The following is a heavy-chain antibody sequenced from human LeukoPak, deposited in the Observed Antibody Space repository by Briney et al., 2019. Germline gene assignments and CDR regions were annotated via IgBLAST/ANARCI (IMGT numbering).Heavy chain of an antibody. D-gene: IGHD3-10*01. CDR1: GFTFRTYE. Sequence: GSLRLSCAASGFTFRTYEMNWVRQAPGKGLEWISYISSTGSAIHYADSVKGRFTISRDNTKNSLYLQMNSRRAEDTAVYYCVKEHGSGSSHDAFDIWGQGTMVTVSA. CDR2: ISSTGSAI. V-gene: IGHV3-48*03. J-gene: IGHJ3*02. CDR3: VKEHGSGSSHDAFDI.